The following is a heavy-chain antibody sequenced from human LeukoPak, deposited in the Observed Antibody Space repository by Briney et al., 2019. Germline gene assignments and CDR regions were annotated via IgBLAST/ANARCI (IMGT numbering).Heavy chain of an antibody. Sequence: GESLKISCKGSGYSFTSYWIGGVRQMRGKGLEWMGIIYPGDSDTRYSPSFQGQVTISADKSISTAYLQWSSLKASDTAMYYCARPATAMVPYYFDYWGQGTLVTVSS. CDR2: IYPGDSDT. CDR3: ARPATAMVPYYFDY. D-gene: IGHD5-18*01. CDR1: GYSFTSYW. J-gene: IGHJ4*02. V-gene: IGHV5-51*01.